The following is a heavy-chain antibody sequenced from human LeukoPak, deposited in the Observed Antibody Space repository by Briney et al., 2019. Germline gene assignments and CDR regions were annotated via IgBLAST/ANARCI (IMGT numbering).Heavy chain of an antibody. J-gene: IGHJ4*02. Sequence: SETLSPTCIVSGGSIRNSSFYWGWIRQPPGKGLECIGNIYYSGSTYYNPSLKSRVTISVDTSKNRFSLKLNSVTAADTAVYYCARHGVGDSSAYIDYWGQGTLVTVSS. CDR2: IYYSGST. V-gene: IGHV4-39*01. D-gene: IGHD3-22*01. CDR1: GGSIRNSSFY. CDR3: ARHGVGDSSAYIDY.